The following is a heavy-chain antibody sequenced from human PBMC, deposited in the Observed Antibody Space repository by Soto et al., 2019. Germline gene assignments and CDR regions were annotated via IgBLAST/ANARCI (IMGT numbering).Heavy chain of an antibody. V-gene: IGHV3-33*01. CDR1: GFTFSSYG. D-gene: IGHD2-15*01. Sequence: GGSLRLSCAASGFTFSSYGMHWVRQAPGKGLEWVAVIWYDGSNKYYADSVKGRFTISRDNSKNTLYLQMNSLRAEDTAVYYCARDPGVVVVATYYFDYWGQGTLVTVSS. CDR3: ARDPGVVVVATYYFDY. CDR2: IWYDGSNK. J-gene: IGHJ4*02.